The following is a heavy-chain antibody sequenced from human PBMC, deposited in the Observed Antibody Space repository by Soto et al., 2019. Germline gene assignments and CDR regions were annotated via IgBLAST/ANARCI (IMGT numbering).Heavy chain of an antibody. Sequence: EVQLVETGGGLIQPGGSLXLSCAASGFXVXSNYMSWVRQAPGKGLEWVSVIYSGGSTYYADSVKGRFTISRDNSKNTLYLQMNSLRAEDTAVYYCARDSDILTGALDYWGQGTLVTVSS. V-gene: IGHV3-53*02. CDR2: IYSGGST. CDR3: ARDSDILTGALDY. D-gene: IGHD3-9*01. J-gene: IGHJ4*02. CDR1: GFXVXSNY.